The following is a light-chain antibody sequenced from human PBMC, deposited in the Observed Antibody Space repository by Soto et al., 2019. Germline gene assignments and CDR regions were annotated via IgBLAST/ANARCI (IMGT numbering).Light chain of an antibody. CDR2: END. V-gene: IGLV1-51*02. Sequence: QSVLTQPPSVSAAPGQKVTISCSGSSSSIGNNYVSWYQQLPGTAPKLLLYENDKRHSGIPARFSGSKSGTSATLGITGLQAGDEADYYCATWDSSLRVEIFGGGTKLTVL. CDR1: SSSIGNNY. CDR3: ATWDSSLRVEI. J-gene: IGLJ2*01.